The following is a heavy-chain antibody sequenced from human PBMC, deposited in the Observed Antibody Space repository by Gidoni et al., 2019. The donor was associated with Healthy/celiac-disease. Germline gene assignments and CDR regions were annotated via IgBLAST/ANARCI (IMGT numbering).Heavy chain of an antibody. CDR3: AREEYYDSSGYSGYYYMDV. D-gene: IGHD3-22*01. V-gene: IGHV3-11*06. J-gene: IGHJ6*03. Sequence: QVQLVESGGGLVKPGGSLRLSCAASGFTFRDYYMSWIRQAPGKGLEWVSYISSSSSYTNYADSVKGRFTISRDNAKNSLYLQMNSLRAEDTAVYYCAREEYYDSSGYSGYYYMDVWGKGTTVTVSS. CDR1: GFTFRDYY. CDR2: ISSSSSYT.